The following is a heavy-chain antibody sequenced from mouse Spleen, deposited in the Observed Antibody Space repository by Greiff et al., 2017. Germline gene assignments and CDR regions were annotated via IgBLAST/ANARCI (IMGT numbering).Heavy chain of an antibody. CDR2: IDPSDSYT. CDR1: GYTFTSYW. D-gene: IGHD1-1*01. Sequence: VQLQQSGAELVMPGASVKLSCKASGYTFTSYWMHWVKQRPGQGLEWIGEIDPSDSYTNYNQKFKGKATLTVDKSSSTAYMQLSSLTSEDSAVYYCARKGGVYYGYGYFDVWGAGTTVTVSS. J-gene: IGHJ1*01. V-gene: IGHV1-69*01. CDR3: ARKGGVYYGYGYFDV.